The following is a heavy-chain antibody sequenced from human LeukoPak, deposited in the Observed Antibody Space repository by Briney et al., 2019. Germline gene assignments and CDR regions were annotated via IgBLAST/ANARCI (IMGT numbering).Heavy chain of an antibody. CDR3: ARALGYWNTINYS. D-gene: IGHD2-15*01. CDR2: MHGDGSST. Sequence: GGSLRLSCAASGFTLSTYWMHWVRQAPGKGLVWISRMHGDGSSTSYADSVKGRFTISRGNAKNTLYLQMNSLRAEDTAVYYCARALGYWNTINYSWGQGTLVTVSS. V-gene: IGHV3-74*01. J-gene: IGHJ5*02. CDR1: GFTLSTYW.